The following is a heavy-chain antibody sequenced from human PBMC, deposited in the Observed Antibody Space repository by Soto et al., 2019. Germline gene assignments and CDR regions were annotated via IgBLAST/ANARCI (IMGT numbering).Heavy chain of an antibody. J-gene: IGHJ6*02. Sequence: QVQLVQSGAEVKKPGSSVKVSCKASGGAFSDYAFSWVRQAPGQGLEWLGGIMPIFRAPDYAQKVQGRVTITADEFTRTAYMEMNSLGSEATAVYYCASWLTGPDIGNYYYGMDVWGQGTTVTVS. CDR2: IMPIFRAP. D-gene: IGHD2-15*01. CDR1: GGAFSDYA. CDR3: ASWLTGPDIGNYYYGMDV. V-gene: IGHV1-69*12.